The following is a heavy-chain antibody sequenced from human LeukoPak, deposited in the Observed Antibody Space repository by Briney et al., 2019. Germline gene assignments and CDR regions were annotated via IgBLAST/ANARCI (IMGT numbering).Heavy chain of an antibody. CDR3: AKQSGIAVADDYYYMDV. Sequence: PGGSLRLSCAASGFTFDDYTMHWVRQAPGKGLEWVSLISWDGGSIGYADSVKGRFTISRDNAKNSLYLQMNSLRAEDTALYYCAKQSGIAVADDYYYMDVWGKGTTVTISS. CDR2: ISWDGGSI. CDR1: GFTFDDYT. J-gene: IGHJ6*03. V-gene: IGHV3-43*01. D-gene: IGHD6-19*01.